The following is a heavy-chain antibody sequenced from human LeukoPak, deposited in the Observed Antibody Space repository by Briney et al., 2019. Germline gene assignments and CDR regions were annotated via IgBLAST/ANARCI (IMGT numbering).Heavy chain of an antibody. CDR3: AREGIVGRTAY. CDR2: ISSSSSYI. CDR1: GFTFSSYS. D-gene: IGHD1-26*01. Sequence: GGSLRLSCAASGFTFSSYSMNWVRQAPGKGLEWASSISSSSSYIYYADSVKGRFTISRDNAKNSLYLQMNSLRAEDTAVYYCAREGIVGRTAYWGQGTLVTVSS. J-gene: IGHJ4*02. V-gene: IGHV3-21*01.